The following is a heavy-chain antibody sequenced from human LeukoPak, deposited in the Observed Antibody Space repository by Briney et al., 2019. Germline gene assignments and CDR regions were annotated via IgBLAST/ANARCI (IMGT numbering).Heavy chain of an antibody. CDR1: GGSFSGYS. J-gene: IGHJ6*02. CDR2: IYHSGST. V-gene: IGHV4-30-2*01. Sequence: SETLSLTCAVYGGSFSGYSWSWIRQPPGKGLEWIGYIYHSGSTYYNPSLKSRVTISVDRSKNQFSLKLSSVTAADTAVYYCARGRAPGPDSYYYYYYGMDVWGQGTTVTVSS. D-gene: IGHD3-3*01. CDR3: ARGRAPGPDSYYYYYYGMDV.